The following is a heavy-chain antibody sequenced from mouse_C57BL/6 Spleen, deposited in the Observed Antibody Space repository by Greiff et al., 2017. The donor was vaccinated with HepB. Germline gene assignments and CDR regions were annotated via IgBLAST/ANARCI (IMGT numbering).Heavy chain of an antibody. CDR2: IHPNSGST. V-gene: IGHV1-64*01. J-gene: IGHJ1*03. D-gene: IGHD1-1*01. Sequence: VQLQQPGAELVKPGASVKLSCKASGYTFTSYWMHWVKQRPGQGLEWIGMIHPNSGSTNYNEKFKSKATLTVDKSSSTAYMQLSSLTSEDSAVYYCARPYGSSWDWYFDVWGTGTTVTVSS. CDR1: GYTFTSYW. CDR3: ARPYGSSWDWYFDV.